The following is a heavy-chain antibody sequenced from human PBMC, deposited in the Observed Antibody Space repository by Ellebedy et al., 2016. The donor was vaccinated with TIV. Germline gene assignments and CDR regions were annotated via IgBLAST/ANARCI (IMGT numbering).Heavy chain of an antibody. J-gene: IGHJ4*02. V-gene: IGHV5-51*01. CDR2: IYPDASDT. Sequence: GESLKISCKGSGYNFSKYWIGWLRQMPGKGLESRGLIYPDASDTRYSPSFQGQVTMSADKSVTTAYLQWSSLKASDTAMYYCSISGDDGYRRKYYFDSWGQGTLVTVSS. D-gene: IGHD5-24*01. CDR3: SISGDDGYRRKYYFDS. CDR1: GYNFSKYW.